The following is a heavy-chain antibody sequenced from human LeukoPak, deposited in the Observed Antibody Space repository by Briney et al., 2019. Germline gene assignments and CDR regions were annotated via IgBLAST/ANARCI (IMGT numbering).Heavy chain of an antibody. CDR2: VSGSDENK. D-gene: IGHD2-15*01. CDR3: ARAGLGGHYLDY. V-gene: IGHV3-11*01. J-gene: IGHJ4*02. CDR1: GFTFSDYY. Sequence: GGSLRLSCAASGFTFSDYYMTWIRQAPGQGLEWISYVSGSDENKYYAGSVRGRFAISRDNAEKSLFLQMSNVRAEDTAVYYCARAGLGGHYLDYWGQGTLVTVSS.